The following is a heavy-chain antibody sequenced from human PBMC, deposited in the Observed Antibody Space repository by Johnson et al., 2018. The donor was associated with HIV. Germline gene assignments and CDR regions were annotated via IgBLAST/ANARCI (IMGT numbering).Heavy chain of an antibody. Sequence: QMQLVESGGGVVQPGKSLTLSCVSSGLSFSNLGIHWVRQAPGKRPEWVAVISFDGHLKKYADSVKGRFPISRDNSKNTLYLQMTSLRQDDTGVYWCYCTDHVGAGSESKGTFDVWGQGTMVTVSS. V-gene: IGHV3-30*03. CDR3: YCTDHVGAGSESKGTFDV. CDR2: ISFDGHLK. CDR1: GLSFSNLG. J-gene: IGHJ3*01. D-gene: IGHD3-10*01.